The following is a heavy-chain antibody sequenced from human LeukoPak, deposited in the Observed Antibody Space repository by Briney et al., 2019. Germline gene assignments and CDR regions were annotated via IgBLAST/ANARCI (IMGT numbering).Heavy chain of an antibody. J-gene: IGHJ4*02. CDR2: IYSGGST. CDR3: ARGTSSGYFQFYFDY. Sequence: PGGSLRLSCAASAFTFSSYGMSWVRQAPGKGLEWVSVIYSGGSTYYADSVKGRFTISRDNSKNTLYLQMNSLRGEDTAVYYCARGTSSGYFQFYFDYWGQGTLVTVSS. V-gene: IGHV3-53*01. D-gene: IGHD3-22*01. CDR1: AFTFSSYG.